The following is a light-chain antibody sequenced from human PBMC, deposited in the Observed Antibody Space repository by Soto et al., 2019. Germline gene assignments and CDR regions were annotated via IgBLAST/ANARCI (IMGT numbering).Light chain of an antibody. CDR3: GSWDSSLSAYV. V-gene: IGLV1-51*01. J-gene: IGLJ1*01. CDR2: DDN. Sequence: QSLLTQPPSVSAAPGQKVTISCSGSMSNIGGNSVSWYQQLPWTAPKRLIYDDNKRPSVIPDRFSGSKSGTSATLGITGFQTGDEADYYCGSWDSSLSAYVFGAGTKVTVL. CDR1: MSNIGGNS.